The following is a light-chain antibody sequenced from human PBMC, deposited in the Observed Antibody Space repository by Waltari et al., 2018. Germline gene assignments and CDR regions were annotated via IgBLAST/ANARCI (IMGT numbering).Light chain of an antibody. Sequence: DIQMTQSPFSLSVSVGDRVTITCRASQSINSYLNWYQQKPGKAPKLLIYAASSLHSGVPSRFSASGSGTDFTLTISNLQPEDFATYYCQRSYSTPRTFGQGTKVEIK. CDR2: AAS. CDR1: QSINSY. V-gene: IGKV1-39*01. CDR3: QRSYSTPRT. J-gene: IGKJ1*01.